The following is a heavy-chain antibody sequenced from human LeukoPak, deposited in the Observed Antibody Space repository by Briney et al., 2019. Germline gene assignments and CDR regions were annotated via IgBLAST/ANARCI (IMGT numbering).Heavy chain of an antibody. Sequence: GESLMISCKGSGYSFTTYWISWVRQMPGKGLEWMGRIDPSDSYTNYSPSFQGHVTISADKSIRTAYLQWISLKASDTALYYCARRVGANEIDYWGQGTMVTVSS. CDR1: GYSFTTYW. CDR2: IDPSDSYT. D-gene: IGHD1-26*01. V-gene: IGHV5-10-1*01. CDR3: ARRVGANEIDY. J-gene: IGHJ4*02.